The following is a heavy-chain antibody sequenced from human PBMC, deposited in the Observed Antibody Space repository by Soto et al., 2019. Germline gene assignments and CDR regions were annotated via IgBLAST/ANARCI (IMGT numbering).Heavy chain of an antibody. J-gene: IGHJ4*02. D-gene: IGHD5-12*01. CDR1: GGTFSSYL. V-gene: IGHV1-3*04. CDR3: ASGNCGYICYHDY. CDR2: INTGNGNT. Sequence: ASVKVSCKASGGTFSSYLLYWVRQAPGQRLEWMGWINTGNGNTKYSQKFQGRVTITRDTSASTAYMELSSLTSEDTAVYYCASGNCGYICYHDYWGQGTLVTVSS.